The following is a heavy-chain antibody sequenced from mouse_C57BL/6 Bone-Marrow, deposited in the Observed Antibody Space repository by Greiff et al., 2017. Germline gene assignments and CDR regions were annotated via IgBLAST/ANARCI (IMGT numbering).Heavy chain of an antibody. V-gene: IGHV1-58*01. CDR3: ARSSYYYVPAWFAY. Sequence: VQLQQSGTVLARPGSSVKMSCKTSGYTFTSYGINWVKQRPGQGLEWIGYIYIGNGYTEYTEKFKGQATLTSDTSSSTAYMQLSSLTSEDSSIDFCARSSYYYVPAWFAYWGQGTLVTVSA. CDR1: GYTFTSYG. D-gene: IGHD1-1*01. J-gene: IGHJ3*01. CDR2: IYIGNGYT.